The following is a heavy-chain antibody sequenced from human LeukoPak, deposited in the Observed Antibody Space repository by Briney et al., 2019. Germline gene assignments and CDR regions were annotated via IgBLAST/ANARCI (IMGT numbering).Heavy chain of an antibody. D-gene: IGHD6-6*01. CDR1: GGTFSSYV. CDR3: ARGPIAALTNWFDP. V-gene: IGHV1-69*05. Sequence: ASVKVSCKASGGTFSSYVISWVRQAPGQGLEWMGGIIPIFGTANYAQKFQGRVTITTDESTSTAYMELSSLRSEDTAVYYCARGPIAALTNWFDPWGQGTLVTVSS. J-gene: IGHJ5*02. CDR2: IIPIFGTA.